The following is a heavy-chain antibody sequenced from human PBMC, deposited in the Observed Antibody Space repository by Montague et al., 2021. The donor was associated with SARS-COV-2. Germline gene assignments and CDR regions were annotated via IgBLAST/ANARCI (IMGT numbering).Heavy chain of an antibody. V-gene: IGHV3-66*02. CDR3: ARDSYGMDV. CDR2: IYSGGST. Sequence: SLRLSCAASGLTVSTNYMSWVRQAPGKGLEWVSVIYSGGSTYYADSVKGRFTISRDNSKNTLYLQMNSLRDEDTAVYYCARDSYGMDVWGQGTTVTVSS. CDR1: GLTVSTNY. J-gene: IGHJ6*02.